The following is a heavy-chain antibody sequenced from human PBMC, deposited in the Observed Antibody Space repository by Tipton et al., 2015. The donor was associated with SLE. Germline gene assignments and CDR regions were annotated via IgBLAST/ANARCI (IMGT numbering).Heavy chain of an antibody. J-gene: IGHJ4*02. CDR1: GGAISGYY. V-gene: IGHV4-4*07. D-gene: IGHD1-26*01. Sequence: TLSLTCNVSGGAISGYYWGWFRQPAGKGLEWIGRVYSSGSTIYNPSIKSRITLSLDTSKNQFYLRVNSVTAADTAVYYCARGGGSYYDYWGQGTLVTVSS. CDR2: VYSSGST. CDR3: ARGGGSYYDY.